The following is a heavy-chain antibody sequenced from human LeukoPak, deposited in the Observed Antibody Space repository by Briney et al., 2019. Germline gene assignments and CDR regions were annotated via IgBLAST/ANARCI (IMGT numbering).Heavy chain of an antibody. V-gene: IGHV3-30-3*01. J-gene: IGHJ5*02. D-gene: IGHD1-26*01. Sequence: PGGSLRLSCAASGFTFSNYTMHWVRQAPGKGLEWVAVLSSDGSNKYYADSVKGRFTISRDNAKNSLYLQMNSLRAEDTAVYYCARGRIVGATEVNWFDPWGQGTLVTVSS. CDR3: ARGRIVGATEVNWFDP. CDR1: GFTFSNYT. CDR2: LSSDGSNK.